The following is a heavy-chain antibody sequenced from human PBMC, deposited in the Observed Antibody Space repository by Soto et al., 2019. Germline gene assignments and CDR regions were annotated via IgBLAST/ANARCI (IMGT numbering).Heavy chain of an antibody. CDR2: IYYGGST. D-gene: IGHD3-22*01. CDR1: GGSISSAGYC. J-gene: IGHJ1*01. Sequence: QVQLQESGPGLVKPSQTLSLTCTVSGGSISSAGYCWNWIRQHPGKGLEWIGYIYYGGSTYYNPTLKSRLTISLDTSKNQFALKLRSVTAADMDVYYCPTYYDNSSFGFKHWGQCTLVTVSS. V-gene: IGHV4-31*03. CDR3: PTYYDNSSFGFKH.